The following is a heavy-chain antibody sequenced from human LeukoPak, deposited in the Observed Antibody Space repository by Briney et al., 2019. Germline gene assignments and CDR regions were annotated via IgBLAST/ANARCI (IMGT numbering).Heavy chain of an antibody. J-gene: IGHJ5*02. D-gene: IGHD3-10*01. Sequence: PSETLSLTCTISVYSINTYYWSWIRQPPGKGLEWIGYIYYSGSTKYNPSLRSRVTISLDTSKKQFSLKLNSVTAADTAVYYCARSEGVYYGSGSSGSYYPHWFDPWGQGILVTVSS. CDR3: ARSEGVYYGSGSSGSYYPHWFDP. CDR1: VYSINTYY. CDR2: IYYSGST. V-gene: IGHV4-59*01.